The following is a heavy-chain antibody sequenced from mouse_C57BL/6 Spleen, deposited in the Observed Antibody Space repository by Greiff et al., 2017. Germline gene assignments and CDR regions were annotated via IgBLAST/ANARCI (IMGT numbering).Heavy chain of an antibody. CDR2: INPNNGGT. V-gene: IGHV1-22*01. CDR1: GYTFTDYN. Sequence: EVQLQQSGPELVKPGASVKMSCKASGYTFTDYNMHWVKQSHGKSLEWIGYINPNNGGTSYNQKFKGKATLTVNKSSSTAYMELRSLTSEDAAVYYCARDGSSLGDYFDYWGQGTTLTVSS. J-gene: IGHJ2*01. D-gene: IGHD1-1*01. CDR3: ARDGSSLGDYFDY.